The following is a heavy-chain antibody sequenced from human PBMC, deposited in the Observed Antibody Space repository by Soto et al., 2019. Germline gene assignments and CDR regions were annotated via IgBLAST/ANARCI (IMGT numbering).Heavy chain of an antibody. V-gene: IGHV4-34*01. CDR2: INPSGST. J-gene: IGHJ4*02. CDR1: GGSFSGYY. D-gene: IGHD3-22*01. CDR3: ARTVDSSGYYRFDY. Sequence: QVQLQQWGAGLLMPSESLSLTCAVYGGSFSGYYWSWIRQPPGKGLEWIGEINPSGSTNYNPSLKSRVTISVDTPKNQFSLKLSSVTAADTAVYYCARTVDSSGYYRFDYWGQGTLVTVSS.